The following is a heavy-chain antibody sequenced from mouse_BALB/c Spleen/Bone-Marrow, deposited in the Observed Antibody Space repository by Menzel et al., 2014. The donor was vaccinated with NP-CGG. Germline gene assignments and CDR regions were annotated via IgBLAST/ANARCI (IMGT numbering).Heavy chain of an antibody. V-gene: IGHV3-8*02. CDR2: ISYSGST. Sequence: EVHLVESGPSLVKPSQTLSLTCSVTGDSITSGYWNWIRKFPGNKLVYMGYISYSGSTYYNPSLKSRISITRDTSKNQYYLQLNSVTTEDTATYYCARYDGNYGWYFDVWGAGTTVTVSS. J-gene: IGHJ1*01. CDR3: ARYDGNYGWYFDV. D-gene: IGHD2-1*01. CDR1: GDSITSGY.